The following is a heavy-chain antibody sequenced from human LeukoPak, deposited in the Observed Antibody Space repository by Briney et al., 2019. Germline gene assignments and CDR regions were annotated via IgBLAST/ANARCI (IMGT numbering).Heavy chain of an antibody. CDR3: AGPHYYDSSGYFDI. CDR1: GYTFTGYY. D-gene: IGHD3-22*01. V-gene: IGHV1-2*06. CDR2: INPNSGGT. Sequence: ASVKVSCKASGYTFTGYYMHWVRQAPGQGLEWIGRINPNSGGTNYAQKFQGRVTMTRDTSISTAYMELSRLRSDDTAVYYCAGPHYYDSSGYFDIWGQGTMVTVSS. J-gene: IGHJ3*02.